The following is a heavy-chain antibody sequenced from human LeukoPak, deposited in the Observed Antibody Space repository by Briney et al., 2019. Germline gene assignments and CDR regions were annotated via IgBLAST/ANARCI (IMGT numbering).Heavy chain of an antibody. Sequence: GASVKVSCKASGYTFTGYYMHWVRQAPGQGLEWMGRINPNSGGTNYAQKFQGRVTMTRDTSISTAYMELSRLRSDDTAVYYCARDGLDYDYVWGSYRHRWGSDFDYWGQGTLVTVSS. CDR3: ARDGLDYDYVWGSYRHRWGSDFDY. V-gene: IGHV1-2*06. J-gene: IGHJ4*02. D-gene: IGHD3-16*02. CDR1: GYTFTGYY. CDR2: INPNSGGT.